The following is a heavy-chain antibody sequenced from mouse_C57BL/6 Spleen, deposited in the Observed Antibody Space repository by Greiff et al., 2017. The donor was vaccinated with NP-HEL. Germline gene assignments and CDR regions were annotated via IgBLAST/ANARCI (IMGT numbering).Heavy chain of an antibody. Sequence: EVQLQQSGPGLVKPSQSLSLTCSVTGYSITSGYYWNWIRQFPGNKLEWMGYISYDGSNNYNPSLKNRISITRDTSKNQFFLKLNSVTTEDTATYYCARDERLGWFAYWGQGSLVTVSA. CDR1: GYSITSGYY. V-gene: IGHV3-6*01. CDR2: ISYDGSN. D-gene: IGHD4-1*01. CDR3: ARDERLGWFAY. J-gene: IGHJ3*01.